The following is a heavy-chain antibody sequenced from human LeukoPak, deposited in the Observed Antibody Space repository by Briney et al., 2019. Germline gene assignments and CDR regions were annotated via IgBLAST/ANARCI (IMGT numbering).Heavy chain of an antibody. CDR2: IYYSGST. CDR3: ARTVRGVIVIDY. V-gene: IGHV4-39*01. D-gene: IGHD3-16*02. CDR1: VGSISSSSYY. J-gene: IGHJ4*02. Sequence: SETLSLTCTVSVGSISSSSYYWGWIRQPPGKGLEWIGSIYYSGSTYYNPSLKSRVTISVDTSKNQFSLKLSSVTAADTAVYYCARTVRGVIVIDYWGQGTLVTVSS.